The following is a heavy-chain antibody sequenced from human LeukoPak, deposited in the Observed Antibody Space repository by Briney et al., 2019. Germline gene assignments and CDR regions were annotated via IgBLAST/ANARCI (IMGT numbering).Heavy chain of an antibody. V-gene: IGHV1-2*02. Sequence: ASVKVSCKASGYTFTGYYMHWVRQAPGQGLEWMGWINPNSGGTNYAQKFQGRVTMTRDTSISTAYMELSRLRSDDTAVYYCARGGYYYDSSGYPPFDYWGQGTLVTVSS. D-gene: IGHD3-22*01. CDR3: ARGGYYYDSSGYPPFDY. J-gene: IGHJ4*02. CDR1: GYTFTGYY. CDR2: INPNSGGT.